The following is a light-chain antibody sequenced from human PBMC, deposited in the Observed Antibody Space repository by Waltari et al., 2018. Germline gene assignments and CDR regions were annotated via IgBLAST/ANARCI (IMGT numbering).Light chain of an antibody. V-gene: IGLV1-44*01. CDR1: HSTVGANV. J-gene: IGLJ2*01. Sequence: QSVLTQPPSASGTPGQRVTISCSGSHSTVGANVLNWYQHLPGTAPKLLIYRNDRRPSGVPDRFSASKSGTSASLAISGLRPEDEADYYCASWDDSLNGRWVFGGGTKLTVL. CDR2: RND. CDR3: ASWDDSLNGRWV.